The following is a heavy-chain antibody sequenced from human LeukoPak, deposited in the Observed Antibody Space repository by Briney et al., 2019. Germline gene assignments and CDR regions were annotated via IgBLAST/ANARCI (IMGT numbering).Heavy chain of an antibody. J-gene: IGHJ5*02. CDR1: GLTFSNYA. CDR3: VRYDRSGYYH. Sequence: GGSLRLSCSVSGLTFSNYAMHWVRQAPGKGLEYVSAISSTGDNTDYADSVKGRFTISRDNSKNTLYLQMSSLRAEDTAVYYCVRYDRSGYYHWGQGTLVTVSS. D-gene: IGHD3-22*01. V-gene: IGHV3-64D*06. CDR2: ISSTGDNT.